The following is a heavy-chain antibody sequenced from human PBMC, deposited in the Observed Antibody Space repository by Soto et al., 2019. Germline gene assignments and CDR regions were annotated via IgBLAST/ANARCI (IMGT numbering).Heavy chain of an antibody. CDR3: ASRTDQYYFDY. V-gene: IGHV3-11*01. CDR2: ISSSGSTI. Sequence: GGSLRLSCAASGFTFSDYYMSWIRQAPGKGLEWVSYISSSGSTIYYADSVKGRFTISRDNAKNSLYLQMNSLRAEDTAVYYCASRTDQYYFDYWGQGTLVTVSS. J-gene: IGHJ4*02. CDR1: GFTFSDYY. D-gene: IGHD2-2*01.